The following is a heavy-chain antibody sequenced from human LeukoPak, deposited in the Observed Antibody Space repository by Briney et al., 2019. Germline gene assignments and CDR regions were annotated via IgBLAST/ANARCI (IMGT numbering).Heavy chain of an antibody. CDR1: GYSISSGYY. D-gene: IGHD6-19*01. CDR2: IYHSGNT. Sequence: SETLSLTCTVSGYSISSGYYWGWIRQPPGKGLEWIGSIYHSGNTYYIPSLKSRVTISVDTSKNQFSLKLSSVTAADTAVYYCARFKRAGGWSYFDYWGQGTLVTVSS. CDR3: ARFKRAGGWSYFDY. V-gene: IGHV4-38-2*02. J-gene: IGHJ4*02.